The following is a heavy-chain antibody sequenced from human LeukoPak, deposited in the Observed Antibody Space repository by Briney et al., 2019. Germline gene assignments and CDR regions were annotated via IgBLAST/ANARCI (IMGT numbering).Heavy chain of an antibody. CDR2: IYHSGST. CDR3: ARVQPSPSDAFDI. CDR1: GGSISSGGYY. D-gene: IGHD2-2*01. J-gene: IGHJ3*02. Sequence: SETLSLTCTVSGGSISSGGYYWSWIRQPPGKGLEWIGYIYHSGSTYYNPSLKSRVTISVDRSKNQFSLKLGSVTAADTAVYYCARVQPSPSDAFDIWGQGTMVTVSS. V-gene: IGHV4-30-2*01.